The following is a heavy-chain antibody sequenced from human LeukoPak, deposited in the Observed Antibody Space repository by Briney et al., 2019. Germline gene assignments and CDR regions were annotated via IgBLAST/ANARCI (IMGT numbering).Heavy chain of an antibody. Sequence: GGSLRLSCAASGFTFSTYWMQWVRQAPGKGMVWVARINGDGSITNYADSVKGRFTISRDNARNTLYLRVNSLRAEDTAVYYCTREVYAAASYYEDYWGQGTLVTVSS. CDR1: GFTFSTYW. CDR3: TREVYAAASYYEDY. J-gene: IGHJ4*02. V-gene: IGHV3-74*01. D-gene: IGHD3-10*01. CDR2: INGDGSIT.